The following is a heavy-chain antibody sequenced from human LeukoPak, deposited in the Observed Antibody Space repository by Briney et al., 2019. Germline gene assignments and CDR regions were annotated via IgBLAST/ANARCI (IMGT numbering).Heavy chain of an antibody. V-gene: IGHV3-74*01. Sequence: PGGSLRLSCAASGFTFSTYWMHWVRQAPGKGLVWVSRINGDGSSSTYADSVKGRFTISRDNAKNTLYLQMNSLRTEDTAAYYCTRNPGMDVWGQGTTVTVSS. J-gene: IGHJ6*02. CDR3: TRNPGMDV. CDR2: INGDGSSS. CDR1: GFTFSTYW.